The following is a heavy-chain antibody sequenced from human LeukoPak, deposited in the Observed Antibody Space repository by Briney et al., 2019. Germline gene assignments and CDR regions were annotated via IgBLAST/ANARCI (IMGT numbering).Heavy chain of an antibody. Sequence: PGGSLRLSCAASGFTFRIYAMSWVGQAAGKGVDWVSAISGSGGNTYYTDSVKARFTISRDNSKNTLSLELNSLRADDSAVYYCAQSVSGYYHEFHYWGQGTLVTVSS. CDR1: GFTFRIYA. CDR3: AQSVSGYYHEFHY. V-gene: IGHV3-23*01. CDR2: ISGSGGNT. J-gene: IGHJ4*02. D-gene: IGHD3-22*01.